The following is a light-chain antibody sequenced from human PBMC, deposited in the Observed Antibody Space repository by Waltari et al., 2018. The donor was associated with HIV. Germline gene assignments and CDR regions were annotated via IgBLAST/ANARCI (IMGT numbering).Light chain of an antibody. V-gene: IGLV1-40*01. J-gene: IGLJ3*02. CDR3: QSYDSSLSAWV. CDR1: SSHLGAGND. CDR2: GDN. Sequence: QSLLTQPPSASGAPGPRVSIPCTGSSSHLGAGNDVHWYQELPGTAPKRLIYGDNNRPSGVPDRFSGSKSGTSASLTITGLQFEDEADYYCQSYDSSLSAWVFGGGTKLTVL.